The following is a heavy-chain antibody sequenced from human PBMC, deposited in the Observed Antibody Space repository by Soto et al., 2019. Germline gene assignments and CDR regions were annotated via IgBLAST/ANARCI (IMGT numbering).Heavy chain of an antibody. D-gene: IGHD2-2*01. J-gene: IGHJ4*02. CDR3: ATVPDR. V-gene: IGHV4-30-2*01. Sequence: SETLSLTCAVACGPIRIVGYSWSWIRHPPGKGLEWMGYVYRIGIXXYNPSLKXXVSISGDRSNXQFSLXLMSVTAADTAVYYCATVPDRWGQGTLVPV. CDR2: VYRIGIX. CDR1: CGPIRIVGYS.